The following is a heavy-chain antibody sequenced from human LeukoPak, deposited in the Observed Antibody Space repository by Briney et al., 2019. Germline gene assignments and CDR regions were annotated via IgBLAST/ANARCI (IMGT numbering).Heavy chain of an antibody. CDR1: GFTFSAYW. CDR3: AKSRTTMVRGVISNYFDY. Sequence: GGSLRLSCAASGFTFSAYWMNWVRQAPGKGLEWVSAISGSGGSTYYADSVKGRFTISRDNSKNTLYLQMNSLRAEDTAVYYCAKSRTTMVRGVISNYFDYWGQGTLVTVSS. J-gene: IGHJ4*02. D-gene: IGHD3-10*01. CDR2: ISGSGGST. V-gene: IGHV3-23*01.